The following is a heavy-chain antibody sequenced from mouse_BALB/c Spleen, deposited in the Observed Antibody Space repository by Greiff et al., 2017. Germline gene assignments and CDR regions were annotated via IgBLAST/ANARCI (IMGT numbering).Heavy chain of an antibody. CDR2: INPYNGAT. CDR3: ARGVYRYDDYAMDY. V-gene: IGHV1-26*01. D-gene: IGHD2-14*01. Sequence: EVQLQQSGPELVKPGASVKISCKASGYSFTGYYMHWVKQSHVKSLEWIGRINPYNGATSYNQNFKDKASLTVDKSSSTAYMELHSLTSEDSAVYYCARGVYRYDDYAMDYWGQGTSVTVSS. J-gene: IGHJ4*01. CDR1: GYSFTGYY.